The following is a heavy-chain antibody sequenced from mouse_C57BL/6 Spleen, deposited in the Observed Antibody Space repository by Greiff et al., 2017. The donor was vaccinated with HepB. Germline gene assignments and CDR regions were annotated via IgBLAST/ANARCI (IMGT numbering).Heavy chain of an antibody. J-gene: IGHJ2*01. V-gene: IGHV3-6*01. CDR3: AREDPYDGLDY. D-gene: IGHD2-3*01. Sequence: EVQLVESGPGLVKPSQSLSLTCSVTGYSITSGYYWNWIRQFPGNKLEWMGYISYDGSNNYNPSLKNRISITRDTSKNQFFLKLNSVTTEDTATYYCAREDPYDGLDYWGQGTTLTVSS. CDR2: ISYDGSN. CDR1: GYSITSGYY.